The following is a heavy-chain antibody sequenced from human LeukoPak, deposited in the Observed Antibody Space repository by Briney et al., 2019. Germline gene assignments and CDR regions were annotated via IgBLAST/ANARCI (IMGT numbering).Heavy chain of an antibody. CDR2: IYYSGST. CDR3: ARETYYYDSSGYFDY. V-gene: IGHV4-59*01. CDR1: GGSISSYY. J-gene: IGHJ4*02. D-gene: IGHD3-22*01. Sequence: SETLSLTCTVSGGSISSYYWSWIRQPPGKGLEWIGYIYYSGSTNYNPCLKSRVTISVDTSKNQFSLKLSSVTAADTAVYYCARETYYYDSSGYFDYWGQGTLVTVSS.